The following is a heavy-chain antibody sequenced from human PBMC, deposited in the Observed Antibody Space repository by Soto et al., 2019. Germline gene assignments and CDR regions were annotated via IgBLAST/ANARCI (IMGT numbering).Heavy chain of an antibody. CDR1: GYTFTSYG. V-gene: IGHV1-18*01. CDR2: ISAYNGNT. J-gene: IGHJ3*02. D-gene: IGHD6-19*01. CDR3: ARAQWLVDAFDI. Sequence: GDSVKVSCNASGYTFTSYGISWVRQAPGQGLEWMGWISAYNGNTNYAQKLQGRVTMTTDTSTSTAYMELRSLRSDDTAVYYCARAQWLVDAFDIWGQGTMVTVSS.